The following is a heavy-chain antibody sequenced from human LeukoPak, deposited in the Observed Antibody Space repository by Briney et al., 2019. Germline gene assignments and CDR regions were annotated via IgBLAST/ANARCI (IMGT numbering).Heavy chain of an antibody. Sequence: PGGSLRLSCEASGFTFSNYAMSWIRQAPGKGLEWVSGISGSGGSTYYADSVKGRFTISRDNSKNTLYLQMNSLRAEDTAVYYCAKGPDSNAYYYYYMHVWGKGTTVTVSS. J-gene: IGHJ6*03. CDR2: ISGSGGST. CDR1: GFTFSNYA. D-gene: IGHD4-11*01. CDR3: AKGPDSNAYYYYYMHV. V-gene: IGHV3-23*01.